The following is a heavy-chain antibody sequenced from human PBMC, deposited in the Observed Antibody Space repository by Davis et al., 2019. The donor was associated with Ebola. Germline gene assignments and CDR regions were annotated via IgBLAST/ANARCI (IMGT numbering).Heavy chain of an antibody. CDR1: GGSVSSGSYY. J-gene: IGHJ4*02. D-gene: IGHD3-10*01. CDR2: IYYSGST. V-gene: IGHV4-61*01. CDR3: ARGYYSGSGSPLYY. Sequence: PSETLSLTCTVSGGSVSSGSYYWSWIRQPPGKGLEGIGYIYYSGSTNYNPSLKSRVTISVDTSKNQFSLKLTAVTAADTSVYYCARGYYSGSGSPLYYWGQGTLVTVSS.